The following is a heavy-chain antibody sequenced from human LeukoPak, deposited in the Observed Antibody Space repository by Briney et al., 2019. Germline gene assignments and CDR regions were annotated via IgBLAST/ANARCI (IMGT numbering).Heavy chain of an antibody. CDR3: AKADQWLVPAS. Sequence: GGSLRLSCAASGFTFSSYGMHWVRQAPGKGLEWVAVIWYDGSNKYYADSVKGRFTISRDNSKNTLYLQMNSLRAEDTAVNYCAKADQWLVPASWGQGTLVTVSS. CDR1: GFTFSSYG. CDR2: IWYDGSNK. D-gene: IGHD6-19*01. J-gene: IGHJ5*02. V-gene: IGHV3-33*06.